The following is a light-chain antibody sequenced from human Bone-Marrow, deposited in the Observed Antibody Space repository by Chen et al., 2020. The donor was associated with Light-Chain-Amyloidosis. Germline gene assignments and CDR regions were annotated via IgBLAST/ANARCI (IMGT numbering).Light chain of an antibody. J-gene: IGLJ3*02. CDR2: DDS. V-gene: IGLV3-21*02. CDR1: NIGSTS. CDR3: QVWDRSSDRPV. Sequence: VSVAPGQTATIACWGNNIGSTSVHWYQQTPGQAPLLVVYDDSDRPSGIPERLSGSNSGNTATLTISRVEAGDEADYYCQVWDRSSDRPVFGGGTKLTVL.